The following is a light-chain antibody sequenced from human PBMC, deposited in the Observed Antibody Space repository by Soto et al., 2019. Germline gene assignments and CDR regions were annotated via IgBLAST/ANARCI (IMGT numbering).Light chain of an antibody. J-gene: IGKJ1*01. CDR3: QQYGSSPPT. V-gene: IGKV3-20*01. CDR1: QSVSSSY. Sequence: EIGVTQSPGALSLSPGERATLSCGASQSVSSSYLAWYQQKPGQAPRLLIYGASTRATGIPDRFSGSGSGTDFTLTISRLESEDFAVYYCQQYGSSPPTFGQGTKV. CDR2: GAS.